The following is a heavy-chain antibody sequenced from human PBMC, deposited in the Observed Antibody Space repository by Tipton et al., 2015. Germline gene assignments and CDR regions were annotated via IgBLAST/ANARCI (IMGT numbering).Heavy chain of an antibody. J-gene: IGHJ3*02. D-gene: IGHD5-18*01. CDR1: GFTFSSYA. V-gene: IGHV3-23*01. Sequence: SLRLSCAASGFTFSSYAMSWVRQAPGKGLEWVSTISGRGGSTYYADSVKGRFSISRDNSKNTLYLQMNSLRVEDTAVYYCARPNSYGYGSGAFDIWGQGTVVTVSS. CDR3: ARPNSYGYGSGAFDI. CDR2: ISGRGGST.